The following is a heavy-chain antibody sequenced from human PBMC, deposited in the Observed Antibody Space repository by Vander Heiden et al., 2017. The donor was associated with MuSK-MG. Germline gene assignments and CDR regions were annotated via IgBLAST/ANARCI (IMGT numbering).Heavy chain of an antibody. D-gene: IGHD4-17*01. Sequence: EVQLVESGGGLVLPAGSFQLSCPPFGFSVSGSARHWVRQASGKGLEWVGRIRSKANSYATAYAASVKGRFTISRDDSKNTAYLQMNSLKTEDTAVYYCTRLLPTDYWGQGTLVTVSS. CDR3: TRLLPTDY. V-gene: IGHV3-73*02. CDR2: IRSKANSYAT. CDR1: GFSVSGSA. J-gene: IGHJ4*02.